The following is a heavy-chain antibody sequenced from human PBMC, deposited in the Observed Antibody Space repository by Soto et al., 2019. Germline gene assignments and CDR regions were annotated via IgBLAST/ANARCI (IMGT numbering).Heavy chain of an antibody. CDR1: GFTFSSYG. J-gene: IGHJ3*02. V-gene: IGHV3-30*03. CDR2: ISYDGNYK. CDR3: THQRWGAFEI. D-gene: IGHD2-2*01. Sequence: PGGSLRLSCAASGFTFSSYGMHWVRQAPGKGLEWVAIISYDGNYKYYADSVKGRFTISRDNSKNTLYLQMNSLKTEDTAVYYCTHQRWGAFEIWGQGTMVTVSS.